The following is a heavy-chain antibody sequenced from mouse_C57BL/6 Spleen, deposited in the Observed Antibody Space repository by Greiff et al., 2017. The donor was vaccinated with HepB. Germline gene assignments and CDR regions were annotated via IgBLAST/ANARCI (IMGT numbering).Heavy chain of an antibody. Sequence: VQLQQPGAELVKPGASVKMSCQASGYTFTSYWITWVKQRPGQGLEWIGDIYPGSGSTNYNEKFKSKATLTVDTSSSTAYMQLSSLTSEDAAVYYCAKGITTVVAPYWGQGTLVTVSA. D-gene: IGHD1-1*01. CDR3: AKGITTVVAPY. J-gene: IGHJ3*01. V-gene: IGHV1-55*01. CDR2: IYPGSGST. CDR1: GYTFTSYW.